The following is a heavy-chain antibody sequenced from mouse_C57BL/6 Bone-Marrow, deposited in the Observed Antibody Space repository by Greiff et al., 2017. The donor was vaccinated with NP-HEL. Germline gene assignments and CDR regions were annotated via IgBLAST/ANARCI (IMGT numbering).Heavy chain of an antibody. CDR3: ARGDYPYAMDY. Sequence: VQLKQPGAELVRPGSSVKLSCKASGYTFTSYWMHWVKQRPIQGLEWIGNIDPSDSETHYNQKFKDKATLTVDKSSSTAYMQLSSLTSEDSAVYYCARGDYPYAMDYWGQGTSVTVSS. CDR1: GYTFTSYW. CDR2: IDPSDSET. J-gene: IGHJ4*01. V-gene: IGHV1-52*01. D-gene: IGHD5-5*01.